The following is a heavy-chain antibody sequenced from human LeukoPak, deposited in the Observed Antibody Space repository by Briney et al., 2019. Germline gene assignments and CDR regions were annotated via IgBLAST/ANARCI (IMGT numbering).Heavy chain of an antibody. D-gene: IGHD6-13*01. Sequence: KSGGSLRLSCAASAFTFSDYSMNWVRQAPGKGLEWVAYISSGSTYTYYADSVKGRFTISRDNAQRSMYLQMNSLRAEDTAVYYCARGYSSSWFSYYYYYMDVGGKGTTVTVSS. J-gene: IGHJ6*03. V-gene: IGHV3-21*01. CDR2: ISSGSTYT. CDR1: AFTFSDYS. CDR3: ARGYSSSWFSYYYYYMDV.